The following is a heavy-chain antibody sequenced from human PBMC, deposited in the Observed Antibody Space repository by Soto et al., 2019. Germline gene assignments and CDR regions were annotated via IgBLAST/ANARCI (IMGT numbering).Heavy chain of an antibody. V-gene: IGHV1-8*01. CDR2: MNPNSGNT. J-gene: IGHJ4*02. CDR1: GYTFTSYD. D-gene: IGHD2-15*01. CDR3: ARRALGYCSGGSCYRNNYFDY. Sequence: QVQLVQSGAEVKKPGASVKVSCKASGYTFTSYDINWVRQATGQGLEWMGWMNPNSGNTGYAQKFQGRVTMTRNTSISTAYMKLTSLRSEDTAVYYCARRALGYCSGGSCYRNNYFDYWGQGTLVTVSS.